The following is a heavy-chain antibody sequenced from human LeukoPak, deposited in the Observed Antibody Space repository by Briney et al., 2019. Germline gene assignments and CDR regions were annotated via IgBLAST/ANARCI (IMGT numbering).Heavy chain of an antibody. J-gene: IGHJ4*02. CDR1: GFTFSSYS. V-gene: IGHV3-21*01. D-gene: IGHD3-3*01. CDR3: AREIPVLRITIFGVVPDEIPSPKYFDY. Sequence: PGGSLRLSCAASGFTFSSYSMNWVRQAPGKGLEWVSSISSSSSYIYYADSVKGRFTISRDNARNSLYLQMNSLRAEDTAVYYRAREIPVLRITIFGVVPDEIPSPKYFDYWGQGTLVTVSS. CDR2: ISSSSSYI.